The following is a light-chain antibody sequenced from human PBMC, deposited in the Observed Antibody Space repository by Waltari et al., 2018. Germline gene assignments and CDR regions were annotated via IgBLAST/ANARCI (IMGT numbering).Light chain of an antibody. CDR2: RNN. J-gene: IGLJ2*01. CDR1: SSNLGSHY. V-gene: IGLV1-47*01. Sequence: QSVLTQPPSASGTPGQRVTLSCSGSSSNLGSHYVYWYQQLPGTAPKLLIYRNNQRPSGVPDRFSGSKSGTSASLAISGLRSEDEADYYCAAWDDSLSGYVVFGGGTKLTVL. CDR3: AAWDDSLSGYVV.